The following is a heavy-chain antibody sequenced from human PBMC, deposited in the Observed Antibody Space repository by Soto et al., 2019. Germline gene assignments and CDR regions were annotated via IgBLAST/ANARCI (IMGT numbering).Heavy chain of an antibody. D-gene: IGHD3-10*01. Sequence: PGGSRRLSCAASGFTLTKASMSWVRQAPGKGLEWVGHIKSNADGGATDYAAPVKGRFTVSRDDSRNTLYLQLNSLKTEDTAVYYCTTAPFSFITLPGTSFLIGMDVWGQGTTVTAP. V-gene: IGHV3-15*01. J-gene: IGHJ6*02. CDR1: GFTLTKAS. CDR3: TTAPFSFITLPGTSFLIGMDV. CDR2: IKSNADGGAT.